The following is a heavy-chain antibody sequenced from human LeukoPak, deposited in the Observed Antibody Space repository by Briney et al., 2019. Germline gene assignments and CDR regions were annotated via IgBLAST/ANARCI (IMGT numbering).Heavy chain of an antibody. CDR2: IWPDGSKR. V-gene: IGHV3-30*02. D-gene: IGHD6-25*01. J-gene: IGHJ4*02. CDR3: AKISSSAESNFDY. CDR1: GFTFSTYA. Sequence: GGSLRLSCAASGFTFSTYAMHWVRQAPGKGLEWVAFIWPDGSKRYYADSVKGRFAISRENSKNTVYLQMNDLRPEDTALYFCAKISSSAESNFDYWGQGTLLTVSS.